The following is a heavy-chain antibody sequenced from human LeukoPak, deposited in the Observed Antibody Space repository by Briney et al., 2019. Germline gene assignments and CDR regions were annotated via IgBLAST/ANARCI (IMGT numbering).Heavy chain of an antibody. CDR2: ISYDGSNK. CDR3: AKDRQMQWLVNYFDY. J-gene: IGHJ4*02. CDR1: GFTFSSYT. Sequence: GGSETLFCAASGFTFSSYTMNWVRQAPGKGLEWVAVISYDGSNKYYADSVKGRFTISRDNSRNTLYLQMNSLRAEDTAVYYCAKDRQMQWLVNYFDYWGQGTL. D-gene: IGHD6-19*01. V-gene: IGHV3-30*18.